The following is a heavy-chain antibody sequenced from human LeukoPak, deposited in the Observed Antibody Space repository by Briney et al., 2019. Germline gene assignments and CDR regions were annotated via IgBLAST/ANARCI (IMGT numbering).Heavy chain of an antibody. CDR3: ARLLIAVAGTGWFDP. D-gene: IGHD6-19*01. Sequence: SETLSLTCTVSGGSISSYYWSWIRQPPGKGLEWIGYIYYSGSTNYNPSLKSRVTISVDTSKNQFSLKLSSVTAADTAVYYCARLLIAVAGTGWFDPWGQGTLVTVSS. V-gene: IGHV4-59*08. CDR2: IYYSGST. J-gene: IGHJ5*02. CDR1: GGSISSYY.